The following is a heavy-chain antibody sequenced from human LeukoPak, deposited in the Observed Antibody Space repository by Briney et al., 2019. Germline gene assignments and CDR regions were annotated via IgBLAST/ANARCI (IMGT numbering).Heavy chain of an antibody. D-gene: IGHD1-26*01. J-gene: IGHJ6*03. CDR2: ISSSSSTI. V-gene: IGHV3-48*04. CDR1: GFTFSSYS. CDR3: ARGRVGATDYYYYMDV. Sequence: GGSLRLSCAASGFTFSSYSMNWVRQAPGKGLEWVSYISSSSSTIYYADSVKGRFTISRDNAKNSLYLQMNSLRAEDTALYYCARGRVGATDYYYYMDVWGKGTTVTVSS.